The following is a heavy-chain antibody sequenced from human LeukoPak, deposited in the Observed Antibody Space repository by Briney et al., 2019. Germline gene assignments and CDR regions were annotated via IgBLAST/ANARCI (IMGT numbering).Heavy chain of an antibody. J-gene: IGHJ4*02. Sequence: AASVKVSCKASGYTFTSYGISSVRQAPGQGLEWMGWISAYNGNTNYAQKLQGRVAMTTDTSTSTAYMELRSLRSDDTAVYYCARVKARCSSTSCSFDYWGQGTLVTVSS. CDR2: ISAYNGNT. D-gene: IGHD2-2*01. V-gene: IGHV1-18*01. CDR3: ARVKARCSSTSCSFDY. CDR1: GYTFTSYG.